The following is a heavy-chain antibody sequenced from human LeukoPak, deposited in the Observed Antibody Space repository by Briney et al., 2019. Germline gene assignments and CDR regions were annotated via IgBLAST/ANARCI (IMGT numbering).Heavy chain of an antibody. CDR1: GYTFTSYG. V-gene: IGHV1-18*01. Sequence: ASVKVSFKASGYTFTSYGISWVRQAPGQGLEWMGWISAYNGNTNYAQKLQGRVTMTTDTSTSTAYMELRSLRSDDTAVYYCAREGGVSGSYGGQVDYWGQGTLVTVSS. J-gene: IGHJ4*02. CDR2: ISAYNGNT. CDR3: AREGGVSGSYGGQVDY. D-gene: IGHD1-26*01.